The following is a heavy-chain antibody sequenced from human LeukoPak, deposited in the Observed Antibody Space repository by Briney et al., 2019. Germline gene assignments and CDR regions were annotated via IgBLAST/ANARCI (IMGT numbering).Heavy chain of an antibody. CDR2: ISKDGGNE. CDR3: AKHSSGITVAGTIQY. D-gene: IGHD6-19*01. Sequence: GGSLRLSCVASEFTFNNYGMHWVRQAPGKGLEWVALISKDGGNEYYADSVKGRFTVSRDNSKNTLDLQMSSLRADDTAVYYCAKHSSGITVAGTIQYWGQGTLVTVSS. J-gene: IGHJ4*02. V-gene: IGHV3-30*18. CDR1: EFTFNNYG.